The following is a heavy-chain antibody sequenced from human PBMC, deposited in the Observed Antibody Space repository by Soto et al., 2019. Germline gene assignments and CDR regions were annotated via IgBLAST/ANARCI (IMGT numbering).Heavy chain of an antibody. CDR1: GGSINSDESY. Sequence: PSETLFLTCTVSGGSINSDESYWSWIRQTPGGGLEWIGYVWHSGSAYYNPSLAGRVSLSVDASKKQFSLRLRSVTAADTAVYFCARRFCGEHRCLNWFDPWGQGTLVTVSS. D-gene: IGHD2-21*01. V-gene: IGHV4-30-4*01. J-gene: IGHJ5*02. CDR2: VWHSGSA. CDR3: ARRFCGEHRCLNWFDP.